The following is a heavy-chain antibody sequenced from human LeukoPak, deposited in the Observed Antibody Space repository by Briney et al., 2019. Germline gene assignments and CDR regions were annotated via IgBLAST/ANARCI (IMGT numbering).Heavy chain of an antibody. V-gene: IGHV3-7*01. J-gene: IGHJ4*02. CDR1: GFTFSSYS. Sequence: LSGGSLRLSRAASGFTFSSYSMNWVRQAPGKGLEWVANIKQDGSEKYYVDSVKGRFTISRDNSKNTLYLQMNSLRAEDTAVYYCAKDPTQQLARARTHHDYWGQGTLVTVSS. CDR2: IKQDGSEK. CDR3: AKDPTQQLARARTHHDY. D-gene: IGHD6-13*01.